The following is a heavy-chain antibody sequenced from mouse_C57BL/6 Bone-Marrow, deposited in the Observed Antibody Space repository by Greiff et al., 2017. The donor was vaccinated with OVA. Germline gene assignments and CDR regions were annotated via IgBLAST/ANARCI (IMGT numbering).Heavy chain of an antibody. CDR2: IRNKANNHAT. CDR1: GFTFSDAW. CDR3: TRGYYGRYWYFDV. V-gene: IGHV6-6*01. D-gene: IGHD1-1*01. J-gene: IGHJ1*03. Sequence: DVHLVESGGGLVQPGGSMKLSCAASGFTFSDAWMDWVRQSPEKGLEWVAEIRNKANNHATYYAESVKGRFTFSRDDSKSSVYLQMNSLRAEDTGIYYCTRGYYGRYWYFDVWGTGTTVTVSS.